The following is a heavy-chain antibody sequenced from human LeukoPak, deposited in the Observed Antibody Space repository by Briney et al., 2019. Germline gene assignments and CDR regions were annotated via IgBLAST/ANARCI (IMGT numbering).Heavy chain of an antibody. CDR1: GFTSSSYG. CDR3: ARGPGYSSSWLIDY. D-gene: IGHD6-13*01. V-gene: IGHV3-33*01. Sequence: GGSLRLSCAASGFTSSSYGMHWVRQAPGKGLEWVAVIWYDGSNKYYADSVKGRFTISRDNSKNTLYLQMNSLRAEDTAVYYCARGPGYSSSWLIDYWGQGTLVTVSS. CDR2: IWYDGSNK. J-gene: IGHJ4*02.